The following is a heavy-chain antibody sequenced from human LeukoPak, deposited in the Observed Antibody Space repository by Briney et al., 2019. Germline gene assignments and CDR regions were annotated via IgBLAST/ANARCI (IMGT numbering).Heavy chain of an antibody. V-gene: IGHV4-34*01. CDR3: ARGRRYYYDSSGYSYYFDY. CDR1: GGSFSGYY. D-gene: IGHD3-22*01. J-gene: IGHJ4*02. CDR2: INHSGST. Sequence: SETLSLTGAVYGGSFSGYYWSWIRQPPGKGLEWIGEINHSGSTNYNPSLKSRVTISVDTSKNQFSLKLSSVTAADTAVYYCARGRRYYYDSSGYSYYFDYWGQGTLVTVSS.